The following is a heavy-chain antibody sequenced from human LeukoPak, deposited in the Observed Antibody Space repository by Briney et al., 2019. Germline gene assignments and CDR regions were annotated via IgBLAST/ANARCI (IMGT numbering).Heavy chain of an antibody. Sequence: SETLSLTCAVYGGSFSGYYWSWIRQPPGKGLEWIGEINHSGSTNYNPSLKSRVTISVDTFKNQFSLKLSSVTAADTAVYYCARVRGGRYYYDSSGCLSFDYWGQGTLVTVSS. CDR3: ARVRGGRYYYDSSGCLSFDY. J-gene: IGHJ4*02. V-gene: IGHV4-34*01. CDR1: GGSFSGYY. D-gene: IGHD3-22*01. CDR2: INHSGST.